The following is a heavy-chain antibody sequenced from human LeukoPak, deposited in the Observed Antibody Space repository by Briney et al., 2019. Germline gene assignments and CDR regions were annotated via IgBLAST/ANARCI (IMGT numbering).Heavy chain of an antibody. CDR1: GFTFSKAW. J-gene: IGHJ4*02. Sequence: PGGSLRLSCAASGFTFSKAWMTWVRQAPGKGLGWVGRIKSKSDGGTTDYAAPVKGRFTISRDDSKNTLFLQINSLRIDDTAVYYCTTVLPRGYWGQGTLVTVSS. V-gene: IGHV3-15*01. D-gene: IGHD3-10*01. CDR2: IKSKSDGGTT. CDR3: TTVLPRGY.